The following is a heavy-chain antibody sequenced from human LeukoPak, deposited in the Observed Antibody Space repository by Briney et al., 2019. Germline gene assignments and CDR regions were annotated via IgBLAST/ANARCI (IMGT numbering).Heavy chain of an antibody. Sequence: ASVKVSCKASGGTFSSYAISWVRQAPGQGLEWMEGIIPIFGTANYAQKFQGRVTITADESTSTAYMELSSLRSEDTAVYYCARSYSSGWQHYWYFDLWGRGTLVTVSS. V-gene: IGHV1-69*13. D-gene: IGHD6-19*01. CDR2: IIPIFGTA. CDR3: ARSYSSGWQHYWYFDL. CDR1: GGTFSSYA. J-gene: IGHJ2*01.